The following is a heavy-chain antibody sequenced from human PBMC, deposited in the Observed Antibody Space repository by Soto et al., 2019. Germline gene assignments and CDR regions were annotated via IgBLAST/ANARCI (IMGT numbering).Heavy chain of an antibody. CDR2: ISYDGSNK. J-gene: IGHJ4*02. Sequence: GGSLRLSCAASGFTFSSYAMHWVRQAPGKGLEWVAVISYDGSNKYYADSVKGRFTISRDNSKNTLYLQMNSLRAEDTAVYYCARGDGYSYGWGYWGQGTLVTVSS. CDR3: ARGDGYSYGWGY. D-gene: IGHD5-18*01. V-gene: IGHV3-30-3*01. CDR1: GFTFSSYA.